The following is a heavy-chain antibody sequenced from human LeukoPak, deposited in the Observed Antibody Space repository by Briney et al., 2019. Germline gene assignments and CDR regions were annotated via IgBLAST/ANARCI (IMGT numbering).Heavy chain of an antibody. CDR2: IRYDGSNK. CDR1: GFTFSSYC. D-gene: IGHD5-12*01. J-gene: IGHJ4*02. V-gene: IGHV3-30*02. CDR3: AKRFGGSDYPIHY. Sequence: PGGSLRLSCAASGFTFSSYCMNWVRQAPGKGLEWVAFIRYDGSNKDYADSVKGRFTISRDNSKNTLYLQMNSLRAEDTAAYYCAKRFGGSDYPIHYWGQGTLVTVSS.